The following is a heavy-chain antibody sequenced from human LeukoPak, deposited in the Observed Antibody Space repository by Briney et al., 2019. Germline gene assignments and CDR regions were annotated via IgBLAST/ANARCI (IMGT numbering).Heavy chain of an antibody. Sequence: SETLSLTCSVSGGSISTIGYCWGWVRQPPGQGLEWIASLYYSGGTFSNPSLKNRVTISIDTSKDQFSLKLTSVTAADTAVYYCARGASCTSPGCSTTPYYFDNWGQGALVTVSS. D-gene: IGHD2-2*01. V-gene: IGHV4-39*07. CDR1: GGSISTIGYC. CDR2: LYYSGGT. J-gene: IGHJ4*02. CDR3: ARGASCTSPGCSTTPYYFDN.